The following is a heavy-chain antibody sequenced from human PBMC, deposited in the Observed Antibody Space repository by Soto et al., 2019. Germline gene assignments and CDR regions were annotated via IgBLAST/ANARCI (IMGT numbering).Heavy chain of an antibody. CDR1: GGSISSGDYY. V-gene: IGHV4-30-4*01. CDR3: ARAEGLVGVVAATPDAFNI. CDR2: IYYSGST. J-gene: IGHJ3*02. D-gene: IGHD2-15*01. Sequence: SETLSLTCTVSGGSISSGDYYWSWIRQPPGKGLEWIGYIYYSGSTYYNPSLKSRVTISVDTSKNQFSLKLSSVTAADTAVYNCARAEGLVGVVAATPDAFNIGAKG.